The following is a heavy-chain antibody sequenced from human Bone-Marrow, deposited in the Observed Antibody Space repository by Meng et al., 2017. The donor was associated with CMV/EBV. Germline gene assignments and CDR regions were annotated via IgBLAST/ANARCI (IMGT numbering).Heavy chain of an antibody. Sequence: GESLKISCAASGFTFSSYSMNWVRQAPGKGLEWVSSISSSSSYIYYADSVKGRFTISRDNAKNSLYLQMNRLRAEDTAVYYCARDRGSIGYWGQGTLVTVSS. CDR3: ARDRGSIGY. CDR1: GFTFSSYS. CDR2: ISSSSSYI. D-gene: IGHD3-10*01. J-gene: IGHJ4*02. V-gene: IGHV3-21*01.